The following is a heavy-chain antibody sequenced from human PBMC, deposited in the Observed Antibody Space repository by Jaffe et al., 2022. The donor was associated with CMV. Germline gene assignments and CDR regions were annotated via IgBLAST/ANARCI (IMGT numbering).Heavy chain of an antibody. J-gene: IGHJ3*02. CDR1: GYTFTTYW. Sequence: EVQLVQSGAEVKKPGESLKISCEVAGYTFTTYWVGWVRQVPGKGLEWVGIIYPADSDARYSPTFQGQVTISADTSSNIAYLQWNRLRASDTAMYYCARVAQYCTGGSCYSTGFDIWGQGTMVTVSS. CDR3: ARVAQYCTGGSCYSTGFDI. CDR2: IYPADSDA. V-gene: IGHV5-51*01. D-gene: IGHD2-8*02.